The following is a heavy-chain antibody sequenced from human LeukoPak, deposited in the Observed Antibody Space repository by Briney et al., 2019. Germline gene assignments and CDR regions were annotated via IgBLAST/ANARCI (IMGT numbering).Heavy chain of an antibody. CDR1: GGTFSSYT. CDR2: IIPIFGTA. CDR3: ARGSSSSYNWFDP. D-gene: IGHD6-6*01. Sequence: VASVKVSCKASGGTFSSYTISWVRQAPGQGLEWMGGIIPIFGTANYAQKFQGRVTITTDESTSTAYMELSSLRSEDTAVYYCARGSSSSYNWFDPWGQGTLVTVSS. V-gene: IGHV1-69*05. J-gene: IGHJ5*02.